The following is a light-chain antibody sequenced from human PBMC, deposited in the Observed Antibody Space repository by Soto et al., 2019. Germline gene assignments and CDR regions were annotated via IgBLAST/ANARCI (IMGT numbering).Light chain of an antibody. Sequence: QSALTQPASVSGSPGQSITISCTGTSSDIGVYNYVSWYQHHPGKAPKLMIYEVSNRPSGISNRFSGSKSGNTASLTISGLQAEDEADYYCSSYTSGSTSVFGGGTKLTVL. J-gene: IGLJ3*02. CDR1: SSDIGVYNY. CDR3: SSYTSGSTSV. CDR2: EVS. V-gene: IGLV2-14*01.